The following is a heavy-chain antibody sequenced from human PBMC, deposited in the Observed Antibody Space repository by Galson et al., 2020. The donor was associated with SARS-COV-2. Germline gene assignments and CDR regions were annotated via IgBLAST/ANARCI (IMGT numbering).Heavy chain of an antibody. CDR1: GFTFSDYY. CDR2: ISSSGSTI. CDR3: AREVRSSSSDAFDI. J-gene: IGHJ3*02. D-gene: IGHD6-13*01. V-gene: IGHV3-11*04. Sequence: NSGGSLRLSCAASGFTFSDYYMSWIRQAPGKGLEWVSYISSSGSTIYYADSVKGRFTISRDNAKNSLYLQINSLRAKDTAVYFCAREVRSSSSDAFDIWGQGTMVTVSS.